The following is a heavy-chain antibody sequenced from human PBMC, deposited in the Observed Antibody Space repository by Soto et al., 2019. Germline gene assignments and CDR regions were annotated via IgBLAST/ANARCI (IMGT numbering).Heavy chain of an antibody. D-gene: IGHD3-10*01. CDR3: ATLRGLGEVSPYFDY. Sequence: QVQLQESGPGLLKPSETLFLTCTVSYASINNYHWTWIRQPPGKGLEWIAYIYYTGITNFNPSLKSQVPTSMDTSKNQFSLKLRSVTAADTSVYYCATLRGLGEVSPYFDYWGQGLMVTVSS. CDR2: IYYTGIT. V-gene: IGHV4-59*08. CDR1: YASINNYH. J-gene: IGHJ4*02.